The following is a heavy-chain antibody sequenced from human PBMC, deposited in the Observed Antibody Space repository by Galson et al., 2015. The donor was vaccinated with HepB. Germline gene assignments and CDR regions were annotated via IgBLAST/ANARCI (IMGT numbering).Heavy chain of an antibody. J-gene: IGHJ6*03. V-gene: IGHV3-23*01. CDR2: IGGSGGST. CDR3: AKETDVYYYYYMDV. CDR1: GFTFSSYV. Sequence: SLRLSCAASGFTFSSYVMSWVRQAPGKGLEWVSGIGGSGGSTYYSDSVKGRFTISRDNSKNTVYLQMSSLRAEDTAVYYCAKETDVYYYYYMDVWGKGTTVTVS. D-gene: IGHD5-24*01.